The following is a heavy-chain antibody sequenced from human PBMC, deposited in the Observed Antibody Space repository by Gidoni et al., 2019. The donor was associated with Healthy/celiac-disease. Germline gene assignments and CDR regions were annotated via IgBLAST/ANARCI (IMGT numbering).Heavy chain of an antibody. Sequence: QVQLQESGPGLVKPSETLSLTCTVSGYSISSGYYWGWIRQPPGKGLEWIGSIYHSGSTYYNPSLKSRVTISVDTSKNQFSLKLSSVTAADTAVYYCARVLTMVRGVLDPWFDPWGQGTLVTVSS. V-gene: IGHV4-38-2*02. J-gene: IGHJ5*02. CDR3: ARVLTMVRGVLDPWFDP. CDR2: IYHSGST. D-gene: IGHD3-10*01. CDR1: GYSISSGYY.